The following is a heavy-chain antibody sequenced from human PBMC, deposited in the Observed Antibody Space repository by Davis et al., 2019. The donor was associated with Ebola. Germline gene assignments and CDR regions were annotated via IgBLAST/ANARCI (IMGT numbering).Heavy chain of an antibody. CDR1: GYTFTSYD. Sequence: ASVKVSCKASGYTFTSYDINWVRQATGQGLEWMGWINPNSGGTNYAQKFQGRVTMTRDTSISTAYMELGRLRSDDTAVYYCASSESNYYYYGMDVWGQGTTVTVSS. CDR2: INPNSGGT. V-gene: IGHV1-2*02. J-gene: IGHJ6*02. CDR3: ASSESNYYYYGMDV.